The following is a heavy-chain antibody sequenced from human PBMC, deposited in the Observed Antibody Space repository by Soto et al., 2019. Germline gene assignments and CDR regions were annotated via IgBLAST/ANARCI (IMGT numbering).Heavy chain of an antibody. CDR3: AKDRECEHKNGWPQGS. CDR2: ISNDGSNK. J-gene: IGHJ5*02. D-gene: IGHD6-19*01. Sequence: QVQLVESGGGVAQPGRSLRLSCAASGFRFSGYGMHWVRQAPGKGLEWLAAISNDGSNKYYGDSVKGRFTISRDNSKNTLYLQINSLRAEDTAVYYCAKDRECEHKNGWPQGSWGQGTQVTVSS. V-gene: IGHV3-30*18. CDR1: GFRFSGYG.